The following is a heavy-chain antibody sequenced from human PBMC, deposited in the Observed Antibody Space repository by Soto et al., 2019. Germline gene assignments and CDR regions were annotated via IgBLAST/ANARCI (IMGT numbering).Heavy chain of an antibody. V-gene: IGHV4-31*03. Sequence: QVQLQESGPGLVKPSQTLSLTCTVSGGSISSGGYYWSWLRQHPGKGLEWIGYIYYSGTTYYNRSLKSRFTISGDTSKNQFSRKLSSVTAADTAVYYWARDQCGDYVCSRCGMDVWGQGTTVTVSS. CDR1: GGSISSGGYY. D-gene: IGHD4-17*01. CDR2: IYYSGTT. J-gene: IGHJ6*02. CDR3: ARDQCGDYVCSRCGMDV.